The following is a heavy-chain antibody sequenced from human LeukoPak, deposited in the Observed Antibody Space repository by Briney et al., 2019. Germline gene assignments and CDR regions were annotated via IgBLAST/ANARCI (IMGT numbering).Heavy chain of an antibody. J-gene: IGHJ5*02. CDR2: TYYRSKWYN. CDR3: ARATHSSSWYWFDP. D-gene: IGHD6-13*01. CDR1: GDSVSSNSAA. Sequence: SQTLSLTCAISGDSVSSNSAAWNWIRQSPSRGLEWLGRTYYRSKWYNDYAVSAKSRITINSDTSKNQFSLQLNSVTPEDTAVYYCARATHSSSWYWFDPWGQGTLVTVSS. V-gene: IGHV6-1*01.